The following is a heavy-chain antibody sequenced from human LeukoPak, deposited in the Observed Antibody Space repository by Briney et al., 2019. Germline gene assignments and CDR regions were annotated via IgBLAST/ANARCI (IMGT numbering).Heavy chain of an antibody. J-gene: IGHJ3*02. CDR1: GGTFSSYA. V-gene: IGHV1-69*13. CDR2: IIPIFGTA. Sequence: ASVKVSCKASGGTFSSYAISWVRQAPGQGLEWMGGIIPIFGTANYAQKFQGRVTITADESTSTAYMELSSLRSEDTAVYYCARDRAEYYYDSSGRIDAFDIWGQGTMVTVSS. D-gene: IGHD3-22*01. CDR3: ARDRAEYYYDSSGRIDAFDI.